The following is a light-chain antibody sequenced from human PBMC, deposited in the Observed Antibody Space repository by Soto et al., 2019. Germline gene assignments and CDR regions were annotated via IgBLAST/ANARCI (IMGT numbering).Light chain of an antibody. CDR2: EVN. CDR3: SSYSISTAYL. Sequence: QSVLTQPASVSGCPGQSITISCTGTSSDGGGYDYVSWYQLHPGKAPKLMVFEVNNRPSGVSYRFSGSKSGNTASLTISALQAEDEADYFCSSYSISTAYLFGTGTKVTVL. CDR1: SSDGGGYDY. J-gene: IGLJ1*01. V-gene: IGLV2-14*01.